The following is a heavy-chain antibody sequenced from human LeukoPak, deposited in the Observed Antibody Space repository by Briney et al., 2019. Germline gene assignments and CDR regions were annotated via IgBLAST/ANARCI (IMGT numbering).Heavy chain of an antibody. D-gene: IGHD3-10*01. J-gene: IGHJ4*02. CDR3: ARHSSGSLY. V-gene: IGHV1-2*02. CDR2: INPNSGGT. Sequence: ASMKVSCKASGYSFTGYYIHWVRQAPGQGLEWMGWINPNSGGTNYAQKFQGRVTMTRDTSISTAYMELSRLRSDDTAVYYCARHSSGSLYWGQGTLVTVSS. CDR1: GYSFTGYY.